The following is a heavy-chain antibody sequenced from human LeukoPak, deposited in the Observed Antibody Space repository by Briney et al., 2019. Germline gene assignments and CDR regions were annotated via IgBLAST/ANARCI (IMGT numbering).Heavy chain of an antibody. D-gene: IGHD3-10*02. CDR1: GFTFSSYA. CDR2: IIGSGGST. V-gene: IGHV3-23*01. Sequence: GALILSCAASGFTFSSYAMSWGRQAPGKGLEGVSAIIGSGGSTYYSDSVKGRFTISRDNYKNTLYLQMNSLRAEDTVVYYCAKDNPHPLFGGNWFDPWGQGTLVTVSS. J-gene: IGHJ5*02. CDR3: AKDNPHPLFGGNWFDP.